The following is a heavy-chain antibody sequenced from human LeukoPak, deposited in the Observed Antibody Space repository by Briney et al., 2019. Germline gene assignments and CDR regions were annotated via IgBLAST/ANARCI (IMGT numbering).Heavy chain of an antibody. V-gene: IGHV1-69*06. CDR2: IIPIFGTA. CDR1: GGTFSTYA. D-gene: IGHD1-14*01. J-gene: IGHJ5*02. CDR3: ARQTGTLRNWFDP. Sequence: GSSVKVSCKASGGTFSTYAINWVRQAPGQGLEWMGGIIPIFGTANYAQRFQGRVTITADKSTTTAYMDLSSLRSDDTAVYYCARQTGTLRNWFDPWGQGTLVTVSS.